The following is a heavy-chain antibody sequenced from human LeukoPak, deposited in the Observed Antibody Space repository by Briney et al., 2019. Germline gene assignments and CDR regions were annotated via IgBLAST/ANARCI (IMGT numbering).Heavy chain of an antibody. CDR2: IIPIFGTA. D-gene: IGHD6-13*01. J-gene: IGHJ4*02. Sequence: SVKVSCKASGGTFISYAISWVRQAPGQGLEWMGGIIPIFGTANYAQKFQGRVTITADESTSTAYMELSSLRSEDTAVYYCVRGAAAGNDPNDYWGQGTLVTVSS. V-gene: IGHV1-69*13. CDR3: VRGAAAGNDPNDY. CDR1: GGTFISYA.